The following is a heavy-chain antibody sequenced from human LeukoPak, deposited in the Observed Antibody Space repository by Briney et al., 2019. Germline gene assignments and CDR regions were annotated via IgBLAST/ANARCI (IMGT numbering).Heavy chain of an antibody. J-gene: IGHJ6*02. CDR2: IYSGGST. CDR3: ARERFLTNYNDSSGYIGRGYYYGMDV. CDR1: GFTVSSNY. D-gene: IGHD3-22*01. V-gene: IGHV3-53*01. Sequence: GGSLRLSCAASGFTVSSNYMSWARQAPGKGLEWVSVIYSGGSTYYADSVKGRFTISRDNSKNTLYLQMNSLRAEDTAVYYCARERFLTNYNDSSGYIGRGYYYGMDVGGQGTTVTVSS.